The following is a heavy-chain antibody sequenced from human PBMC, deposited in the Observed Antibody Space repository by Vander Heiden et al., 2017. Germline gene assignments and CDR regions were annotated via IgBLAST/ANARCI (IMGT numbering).Heavy chain of an antibody. Sequence: EVQLLESGGGLVQPGGSLRLSCAASGFTFSNYVMSGVRQAPGKGLEWVSGMSGSGYSTYHADSVKGRFSISRDNSKNTLYLQMNSLRAEDTAVYYCAKVGAFYYYYAMDVWGQGTTVTVSS. V-gene: IGHV3-23*01. CDR3: AKVGAFYYYYAMDV. J-gene: IGHJ6*02. CDR1: GFTFSNYV. CDR2: MSGSGYST.